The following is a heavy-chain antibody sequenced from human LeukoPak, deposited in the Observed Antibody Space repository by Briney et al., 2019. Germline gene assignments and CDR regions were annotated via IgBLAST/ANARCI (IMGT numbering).Heavy chain of an antibody. CDR1: GFTFSSYG. D-gene: IGHD3-10*01. V-gene: IGHV3-30*02. CDR2: IRYDGSNK. J-gene: IGHJ6*03. Sequence: GGSLRLSCAASGFTFSSYGMHWVRQAPGKGLEWVAFIRYDGSNKYYADSVKGRFTISRDNSKNTLYLQMNSLRAEDTAVYYCAKDTKQLLWFGGSHYMDVWGKGTTVTVSS. CDR3: AKDTKQLLWFGGSHYMDV.